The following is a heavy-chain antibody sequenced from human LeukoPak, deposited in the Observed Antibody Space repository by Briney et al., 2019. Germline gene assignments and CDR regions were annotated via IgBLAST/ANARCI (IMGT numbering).Heavy chain of an antibody. D-gene: IGHD3-10*01. CDR1: GYTFTSYG. V-gene: IGHV1-18*04. CDR3: ARNRGIYGSGSYYQNWFDP. CDR2: ISAYNGNT. J-gene: IGHJ5*02. Sequence: ASVKVSCKASGYTFTSYGISWVRQAPGQGLEWMGWISAYNGNTNYAQKLQGRVTMTTDTSTSTAYMELRSLRSDDTAVYYCARNRGIYGSGSYYQNWFDPWGQGTLVTVSS.